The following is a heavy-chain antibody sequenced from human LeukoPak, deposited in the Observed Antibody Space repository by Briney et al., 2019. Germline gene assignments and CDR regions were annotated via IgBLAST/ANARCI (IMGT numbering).Heavy chain of an antibody. CDR2: ISGSGGST. D-gene: IGHD2-2*01. Sequence: GGSLRLSCAASGFTVTGNQMNWVRQAPGKGPEWVSVISGSGGSTYYADSVKGRFTISRDNSKNTLYLQMNSLRAEDTAVYYCAKDSCSSTSCYSDYWGQGTLVTVSS. V-gene: IGHV3-23*01. CDR1: GFTVTGNQ. J-gene: IGHJ4*02. CDR3: AKDSCSSTSCYSDY.